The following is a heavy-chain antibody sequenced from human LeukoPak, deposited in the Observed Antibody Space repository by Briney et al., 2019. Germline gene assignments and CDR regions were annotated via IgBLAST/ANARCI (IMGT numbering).Heavy chain of an antibody. CDR3: ARWQHDTAFFDY. D-gene: IGHD1-1*01. CDR2: TSYRSKWYN. V-gene: IGHV6-1*01. CDR1: ADSVSSNSAA. Sequence: SQTLSLTSAISADSVSSNSAAWNWIRQSPSSGLQWLARTSYRSKWYNNYAVSVKSRITINPDTSKNQFSLQLKSVTPEDTAVYYCARWQHDTAFFDYWGQGTLVTVSS. J-gene: IGHJ4*02.